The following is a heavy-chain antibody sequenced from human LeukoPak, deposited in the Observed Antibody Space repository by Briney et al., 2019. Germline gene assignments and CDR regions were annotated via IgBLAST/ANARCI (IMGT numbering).Heavy chain of an antibody. V-gene: IGHV4-39*07. D-gene: IGHD1-26*01. CDR2: IYYSGST. CDR1: GGSISSSSYY. J-gene: IGHJ6*03. CDR3: ARSVVGADPHHYYYYYMDV. Sequence: SETLSLTCTVSGGSISSSSYYWDWIRQPPGKGLEWIGSIYYSGSTDYNPSLKSRVTISVDTSKNQFSLKLSSVTAADTAVYYCARSVVGADPHHYYYYYMDVWGKGTTVTVSS.